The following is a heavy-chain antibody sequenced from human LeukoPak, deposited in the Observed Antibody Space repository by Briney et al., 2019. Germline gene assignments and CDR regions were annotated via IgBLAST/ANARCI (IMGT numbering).Heavy chain of an antibody. D-gene: IGHD5-24*01. Sequence: GGSLRLSCAASGFTFSDYSMNWVRQAPGKGLERISYIGIDSGNTNYADSVKGRFTISGDKAKNSLYLQMNSLRVEDTAVYYCARDYKYAFGNWGQGTLVTVSS. CDR1: GFTFSDYS. V-gene: IGHV3-48*01. CDR2: IGIDSGNT. J-gene: IGHJ4*02. CDR3: ARDYKYAFGN.